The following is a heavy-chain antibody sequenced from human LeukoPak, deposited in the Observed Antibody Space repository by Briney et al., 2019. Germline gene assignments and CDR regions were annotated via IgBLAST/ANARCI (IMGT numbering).Heavy chain of an antibody. CDR2: INPNSGGT. CDR3: ARNLYYDSSGYYKTLGY. Sequence: ASVKVSCKASGYTFTGYYMHWVRQAPGQGLEWMGWINPNSGGTNYAQKFQGRVTMTRDTSISTAYMELSRLRSDDTAVYYCARNLYYDSSGYYKTLGYWGQGTLVTVSS. V-gene: IGHV1-2*02. D-gene: IGHD3-22*01. CDR1: GYTFTGYY. J-gene: IGHJ4*02.